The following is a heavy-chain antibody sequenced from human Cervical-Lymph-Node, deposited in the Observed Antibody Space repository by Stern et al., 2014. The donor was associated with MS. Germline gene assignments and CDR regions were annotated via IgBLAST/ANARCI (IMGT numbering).Heavy chain of an antibody. Sequence: VQLVESGAEVKKPGSSVTVTCRASGGSFRPNAIAWVRQAPGQGLEWMGAIRPFLGTTDFARRFQGRLAIKADDSADVIYMELNSLTSEDTAVYYCARDRSLGVTPFFDYWGQGTLVTVSS. CDR1: GGSFRPNA. V-gene: IGHV1-69*01. CDR2: IRPFLGTT. J-gene: IGHJ4*02. CDR3: ARDRSLGVTPFFDY. D-gene: IGHD3-16*01.